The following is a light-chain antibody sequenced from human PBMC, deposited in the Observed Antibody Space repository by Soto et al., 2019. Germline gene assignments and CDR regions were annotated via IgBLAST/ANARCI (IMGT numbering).Light chain of an antibody. CDR1: QSISTY. CDR2: DAS. CDR3: QQYETFSGT. Sequence: DIQMPQSPSTLSGSVGDRVTITCRASQSISTYLIWYQQKPGEAPKLLIYDASALPRGVPSRFSGSGSGTKFTLTIASLQPDDFATYYCQQYETFSGTFGPGTKVDIK. V-gene: IGKV1-5*01. J-gene: IGKJ1*01.